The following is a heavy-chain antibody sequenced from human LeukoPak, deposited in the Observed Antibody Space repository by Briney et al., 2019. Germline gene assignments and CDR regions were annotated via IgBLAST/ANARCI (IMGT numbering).Heavy chain of an antibody. Sequence: PSETLSLTCTVSGASISSYFWSWIRQPPGRGLEWIGYISYSGTTNFSPSLKSRVTISVDTSKNHFSLKLSSVIAADTAMYYCARSLYGSSPNPYYFDYWGQGTLVTVSS. CDR1: GASISSYF. V-gene: IGHV4-59*12. J-gene: IGHJ4*02. CDR3: ARSLYGSSPNPYYFDY. D-gene: IGHD6-6*01. CDR2: ISYSGTT.